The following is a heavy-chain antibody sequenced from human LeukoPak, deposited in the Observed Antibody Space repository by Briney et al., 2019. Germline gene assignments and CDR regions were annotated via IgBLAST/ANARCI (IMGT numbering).Heavy chain of an antibody. J-gene: IGHJ4*02. V-gene: IGHV3-7*04. CDR3: VRDGGYYGPDS. Sequence: EGSLRLSCAASGFTISLYWMSWVRQAPGKGLEWVANINQVASEKNYVDTVKGRFTISRDNAKNSLYLQMNSVRAEDTAMYYCVRDGGYYGPDSWGQGALVSVSS. CDR2: INQVASEK. CDR1: GFTISLYW. D-gene: IGHD3-10*01.